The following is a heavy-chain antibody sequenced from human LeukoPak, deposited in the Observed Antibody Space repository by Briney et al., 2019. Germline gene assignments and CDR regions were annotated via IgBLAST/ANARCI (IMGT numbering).Heavy chain of an antibody. CDR2: IYYSGST. CDR3: ARGRLGGSGSYYNVLDY. V-gene: IGHV4-39*01. CDR1: GGSISNSSYY. D-gene: IGHD3-10*01. J-gene: IGHJ4*02. Sequence: SETLSLTCTVSGGSISNSSYYWGWIRQPPGKGLEWIGNIYYSGSTYYNPSFRSRITISADASKNQFSLELRSVTAADTAVYYCARGRLGGSGSYYNVLDYWGQGTLVTVSS.